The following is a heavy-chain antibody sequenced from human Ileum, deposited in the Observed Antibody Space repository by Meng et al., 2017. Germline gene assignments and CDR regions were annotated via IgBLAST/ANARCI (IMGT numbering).Heavy chain of an antibody. Sequence: GPVPAKPSPPLSLPCPVSGGSISGGHYFWGWIRQHPEKGLEWIGYIYHSGVTYYSPSLKSRLTISVDTSKNQFSLKLGSVTAADTAIYYCARGVVTYYDSSTLTWFDPWGQGALVTVSS. CDR2: IYHSGVT. D-gene: IGHD3-22*01. CDR1: GGSISGGHYF. V-gene: IGHV4-31*03. CDR3: ARGVVTYYDSSTLTWFDP. J-gene: IGHJ5*02.